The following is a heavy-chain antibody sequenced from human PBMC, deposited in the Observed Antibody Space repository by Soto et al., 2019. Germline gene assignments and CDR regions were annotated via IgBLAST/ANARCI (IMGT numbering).Heavy chain of an antibody. CDR3: ARLRSVADAFEI. J-gene: IGHJ3*02. V-gene: IGHV1-69*02. CDR2: IIPIVDVS. Sequence: QVQLVQSGAEVKNPGSSVNVSCKASGGTFSTYIINWVRQAPAQGLEWMGRIIPIVDVSNNAQKFQGRVTITADKSTSTAYMELSSLRSDDTAIYYCARLRSVADAFEIWGQGTMVTVSS. CDR1: GGTFSTYI.